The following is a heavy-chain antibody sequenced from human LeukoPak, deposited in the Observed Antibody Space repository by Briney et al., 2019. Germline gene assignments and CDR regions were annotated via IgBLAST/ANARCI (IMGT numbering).Heavy chain of an antibody. V-gene: IGHV3-30*03. D-gene: IGHD3-9*01. Sequence: GGSLRLSCAASGFTFSSYGMHWVRQAPGKGLEWVAVISYDGSNKYYADSVKGRFTISRDNSKNTLYLQMNSLRAEDTAVYYCSRTILTGSDFDYWGQGTLVTVSS. CDR3: SRTILTGSDFDY. CDR1: GFTFSSYG. CDR2: ISYDGSNK. J-gene: IGHJ4*02.